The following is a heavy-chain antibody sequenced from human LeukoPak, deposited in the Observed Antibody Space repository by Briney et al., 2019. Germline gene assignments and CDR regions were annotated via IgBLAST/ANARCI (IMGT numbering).Heavy chain of an antibody. V-gene: IGHV4-59*01. CDR2: IYYSGST. Sequence: PSETLSLTCTVSGGSISSYHWSWIRQPPGKGLEWIGYIYYSGSTNYNPSLKSRVTISVDTSKNQFSLKLSSVTAADTAVYYCARDFMQAFDIWGQGTMVTVSS. CDR3: ARDFMQAFDI. J-gene: IGHJ3*02. CDR1: GGSISSYH.